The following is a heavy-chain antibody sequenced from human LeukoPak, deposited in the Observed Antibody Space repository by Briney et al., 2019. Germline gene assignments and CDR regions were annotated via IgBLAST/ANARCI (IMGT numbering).Heavy chain of an antibody. D-gene: IGHD6-13*01. Sequence: GGSLRLSCAASGFTVSSNYMSWVRQAPGKGLEWVSVIYSGGSTYYADSVKGRFTISRDNSKNTLYLQMNSLRAEDTAVYYCAREYSSSWYHEALMDVWGQGTTVTVSS. CDR3: AREYSSSWYHEALMDV. J-gene: IGHJ6*02. V-gene: IGHV3-66*01. CDR2: IYSGGST. CDR1: GFTVSSNY.